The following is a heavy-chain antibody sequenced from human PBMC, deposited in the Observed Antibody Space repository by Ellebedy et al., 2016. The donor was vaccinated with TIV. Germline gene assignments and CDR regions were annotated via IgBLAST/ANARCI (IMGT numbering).Heavy chain of an antibody. D-gene: IGHD3-10*01. CDR1: EGTFNSHA. CDR2: ITGMFRTV. CDR3: ARGGAYYHRYFDD. J-gene: IGHJ4*02. Sequence: SVKVSCKASEGTFNSHAISWVRQAPGQGLEWMGGITGMFRTVTYAQKFQGRVTITADEFMTTAYMELSSLRSEDTAVYYCARGGAYYHRYFDDWGQGTLVTVSS. V-gene: IGHV1-69*13.